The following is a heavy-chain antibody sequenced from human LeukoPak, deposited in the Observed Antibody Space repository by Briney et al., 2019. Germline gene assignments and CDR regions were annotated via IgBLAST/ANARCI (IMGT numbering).Heavy chain of an antibody. V-gene: IGHV4-59*01. J-gene: IGHJ6*03. Sequence: SETLSLTCTVSGGSISSYYWSWIRQPPGKGLEWIGYIYYSGSTNYNPSLKSRVTISVDTSKNQFSLKLSSVTAADTAVYYCARDGVLRYFDWLPKDYYYMDVWGKGTTVTVSS. CDR2: IYYSGST. CDR3: ARDGVLRYFDWLPKDYYYMDV. D-gene: IGHD3-9*01. CDR1: GGSISSYY.